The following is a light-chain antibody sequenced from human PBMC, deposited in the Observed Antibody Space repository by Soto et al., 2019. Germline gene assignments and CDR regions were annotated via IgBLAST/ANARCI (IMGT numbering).Light chain of an antibody. CDR3: ATWDNTLSAEV. CDR2: GNN. V-gene: IGLV1-51*01. Sequence: QSVLTQPPSVSAAPGQKVTISFFGSNSNIGKNYVSWYQQLPGTAPKLLIYGNNNRHSGITDRISGSKSGTSATLGITGLQPGDEADYYCATWDNTLSAEVFGGGTKVTVL. CDR1: NSNIGKNY. J-gene: IGLJ3*02.